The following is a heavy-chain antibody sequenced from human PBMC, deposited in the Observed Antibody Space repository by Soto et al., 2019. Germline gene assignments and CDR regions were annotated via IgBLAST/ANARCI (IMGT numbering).Heavy chain of an antibody. J-gene: IGHJ6*02. D-gene: IGHD2-8*01. CDR2: IYYSGST. CDR1: GGSISSYY. Sequence: QVQLQESGPGLVKPSETLSLTCTVSGGSISSYYWSWIRQPPGKGLEWIGYIYYSGSTKYNPSLKSRVTISVDTSKNQFSLKLSSVTAADTAVYYCARDKVNIGVYGIHYFYGMDVWGQGTTVTVSS. CDR3: ARDKVNIGVYGIHYFYGMDV. V-gene: IGHV4-59*01.